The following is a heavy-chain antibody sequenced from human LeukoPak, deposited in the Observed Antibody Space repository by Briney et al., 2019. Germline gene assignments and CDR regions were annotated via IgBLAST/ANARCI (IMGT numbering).Heavy chain of an antibody. CDR1: GFTFSSHS. CDR2: IKSKTDGGTT. J-gene: IGHJ4*02. CDR3: TTGSTGIQLWTFYYFDY. Sequence: PGGSLRLSCVASGFTFSSHSLNWVRQAPGKGLEWVGRIKSKTDGGTTDYAAPVKGRFTISRDDSKNTLYLQMNSLKTEDTAVYYCTTGSTGIQLWTFYYFDYWGQGTLVTVSS. V-gene: IGHV3-15*01. D-gene: IGHD5-18*01.